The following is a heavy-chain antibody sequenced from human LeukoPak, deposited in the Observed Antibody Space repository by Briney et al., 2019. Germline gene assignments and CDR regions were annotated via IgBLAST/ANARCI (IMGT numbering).Heavy chain of an antibody. D-gene: IGHD3-10*01. CDR2: ISYDGSNK. V-gene: IGHV3-30*03. CDR1: GFTFSSYW. J-gene: IGHJ3*02. CDR3: TGIWFGENRNDAFDI. Sequence: GGSLRLSCAASGFTFSSYWMSWVRQAPGKGLEWVAVISYDGSNKYYADSVKGRFTISRDNSKNTLYLQMNSLRAEDTAVYYCTGIWFGENRNDAFDIWGQGTMVTVSS.